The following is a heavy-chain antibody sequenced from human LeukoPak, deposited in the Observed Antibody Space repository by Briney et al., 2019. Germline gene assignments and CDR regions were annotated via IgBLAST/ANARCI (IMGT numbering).Heavy chain of an antibody. Sequence: SETLSLTCTVSGGSISSYYWSWIRQPPGKGLEWIGYIYYSGSTNYNPSLKSRVTISVDTSKTQFSLKLSSVTAADTAVYYCARGYSSSSIFYYYYMDVWGKGTTVTVSS. J-gene: IGHJ6*03. D-gene: IGHD6-13*01. CDR2: IYYSGST. V-gene: IGHV4-59*01. CDR3: ARGYSSSSIFYYYYMDV. CDR1: GGSISSYY.